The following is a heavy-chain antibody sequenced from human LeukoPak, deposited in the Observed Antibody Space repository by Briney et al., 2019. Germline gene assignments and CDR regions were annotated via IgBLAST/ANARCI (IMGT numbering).Heavy chain of an antibody. V-gene: IGHV1-69*01. CDR1: GGTFISYA. CDR2: IIPIFGTA. J-gene: IGHJ4*02. Sequence: SVKVSFKASGGTFISYAISWVRQAPGQGLEWMGGIIPIFGTANYAQKFQGRVTITADESTSTAYMELSSLRSEDTAVYYCARVFEGYCSGGSCYFFDYWGQGTLVTVSS. CDR3: ARVFEGYCSGGSCYFFDY. D-gene: IGHD2-15*01.